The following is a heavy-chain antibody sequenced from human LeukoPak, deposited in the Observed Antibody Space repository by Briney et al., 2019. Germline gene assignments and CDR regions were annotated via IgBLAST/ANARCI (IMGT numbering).Heavy chain of an antibody. CDR1: GFTFSDYY. CDR3: ASDSSGYFGP. Sequence: PGGSLRLSCAASGFTFSDYYMNWLRQSPGRGLEWLSYISNTGSAKYYSDSVKGRFTISRDNAKNSVYLEMNSLRAEDTAVYFCASDSSGYFGPWGPGTLVTVSS. D-gene: IGHD3-22*01. J-gene: IGHJ5*02. CDR2: ISNTGSAK. V-gene: IGHV3-11*01.